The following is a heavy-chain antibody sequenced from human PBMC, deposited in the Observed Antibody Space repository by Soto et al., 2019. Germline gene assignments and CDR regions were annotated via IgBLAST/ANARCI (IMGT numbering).Heavy chain of an antibody. Sequence: PGESLKISCKGSGYSFTSYWIGWVRQMPGKGLEWMGIIYPGDSDTRYSPSFQGQVTISADKSISTAYLQWSSLKTSDTAMYYCAGGGVRGVITRTRDYYGMDVWGQGTTVTVSS. J-gene: IGHJ6*02. CDR1: GYSFTSYW. V-gene: IGHV5-51*01. CDR3: AGGGVRGVITRTRDYYGMDV. CDR2: IYPGDSDT. D-gene: IGHD3-10*01.